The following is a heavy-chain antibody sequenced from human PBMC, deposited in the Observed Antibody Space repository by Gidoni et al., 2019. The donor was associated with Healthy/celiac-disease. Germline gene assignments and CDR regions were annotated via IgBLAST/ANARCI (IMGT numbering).Heavy chain of an antibody. CDR3: AKDMGCGEFYYYYGMDV. CDR1: GFTFDDYA. J-gene: IGHJ6*02. D-gene: IGHD3-10*01. V-gene: IGHV3-9*01. CDR2: ISWNSGSI. Sequence: EVQLVESGGGLVQPGRSLRLSCAASGFTFDDYAMHWVRQAPGKGLEWVSGISWNSGSIGYADSVKGRFTISRDNAKNSLYLQMNSLRAEDTALYYCAKDMGCGEFYYYYGMDVWGQGTTVTVSS.